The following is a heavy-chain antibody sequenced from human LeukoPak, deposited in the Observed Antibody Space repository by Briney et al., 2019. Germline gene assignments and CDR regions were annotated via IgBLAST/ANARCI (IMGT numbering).Heavy chain of an antibody. CDR3: VRGARQFDY. CDR2: INTDGSST. CDR1: GFTFSNAW. D-gene: IGHD3-16*01. V-gene: IGHV3-74*01. J-gene: IGHJ4*02. Sequence: PGGSLRLSCAASGFTFSNAWMSWVRQAPGKGLVWVSRINTDGSSTSYADSVKGRFTISRDNAKNTLYLQMNSLRAEDTAVYYWVRGARQFDYWGQGTLVTVSS.